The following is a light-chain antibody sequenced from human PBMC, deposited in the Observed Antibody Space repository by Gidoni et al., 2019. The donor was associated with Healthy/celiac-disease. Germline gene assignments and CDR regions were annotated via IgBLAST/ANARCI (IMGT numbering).Light chain of an antibody. CDR3: QQYNNWPQT. CDR1: QSVSSD. Sequence: EIVMTQSPATLSVSPGARATLSCRASQSVSSDLAWYQQKPGQAHRLLIYGASTRATGIPASLSGSGSGTEFTLTISSLQSEYFAVYYCQQYNNWPQTFGQGTKVEIK. V-gene: IGKV3-15*01. J-gene: IGKJ1*01. CDR2: GAS.